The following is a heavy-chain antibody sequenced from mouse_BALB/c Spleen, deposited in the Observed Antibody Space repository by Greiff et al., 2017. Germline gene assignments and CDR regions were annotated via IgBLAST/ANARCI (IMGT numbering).Heavy chain of an antibody. CDR2: INPNNGDT. J-gene: IGHJ4*01. Sequence: EVQLQQSGPELVKPGASVKMSCKASGYTFTDYYMKWVKQSHGKSLEWIGDINPNNGDTFYNQKFKGKATLTVDKSSSTAYMQLNSLTSEDSAVYYCARSLNYYGSSSYAMDDWGQGTSVTVAA. CDR1: GYTFTDYY. V-gene: IGHV1-26*01. CDR3: ARSLNYYGSSSYAMDD. D-gene: IGHD1-1*01.